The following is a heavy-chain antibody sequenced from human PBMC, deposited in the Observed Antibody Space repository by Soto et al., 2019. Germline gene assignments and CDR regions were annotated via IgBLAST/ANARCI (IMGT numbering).Heavy chain of an antibody. J-gene: IGHJ4*02. D-gene: IGHD3-3*01. CDR1: GGTLSSFINYP. CDR2: IVPNVGTV. V-gene: IGHV1-69*06. Sequence: QMQLVQSGAEVKKPGSSVKVSCKASGGTLSSFINYPINWVRQAPGQGLEWMGGIVPNVGTVNYAQKFQGRGTITADKATATAYVEVSSLRSEDTALYYCARRDTSGFLRYFDNWGQGTLVTVSS. CDR3: ARRDTSGFLRYFDN.